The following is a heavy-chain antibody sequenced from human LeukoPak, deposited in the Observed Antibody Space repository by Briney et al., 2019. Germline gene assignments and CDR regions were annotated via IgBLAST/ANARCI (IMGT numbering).Heavy chain of an antibody. J-gene: IGHJ6*02. CDR1: GYTFTSFG. Sequence: ASVKVSFKASGYTFTSFGISWVRQAPGQGLEWMGWISAYNGNTNYAQKLQGRVTITTDTSTSTAYMELRSLRSDDTAVYYCARDWDFEYSSSYYYYYGMDVWGQGTTVTVSS. CDR3: ARDWDFEYSSSYYYYYGMDV. CDR2: ISAYNGNT. D-gene: IGHD6-6*01. V-gene: IGHV1-18*01.